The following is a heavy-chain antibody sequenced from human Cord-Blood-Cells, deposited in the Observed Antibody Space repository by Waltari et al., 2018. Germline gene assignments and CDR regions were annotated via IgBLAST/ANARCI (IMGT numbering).Heavy chain of an antibody. Sequence: QVQLVESGGGVVQPGRSLRLSCAASGFTFSSYGMHWVRQAPGKGLEWVAVISYDGSNKYYADSVKGRFTISRDNSKNTLYLQMNSLRAEDTAVYYCAKDLGYQLPPQTYYYYYGMDVWGQGTTVTVSS. CDR2: ISYDGSNK. CDR3: AKDLGYQLPPQTYYYYYGMDV. D-gene: IGHD2-2*01. V-gene: IGHV3-30*18. J-gene: IGHJ6*02. CDR1: GFTFSSYG.